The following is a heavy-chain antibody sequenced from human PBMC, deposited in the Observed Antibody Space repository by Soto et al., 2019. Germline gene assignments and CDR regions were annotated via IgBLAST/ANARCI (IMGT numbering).Heavy chain of an antibody. J-gene: IGHJ1*01. CDR3: ARGRTVSSIGPLLV. D-gene: IGHD1-1*01. CDR1: GYNFFDYG. Sequence: QIQLVQSGAEVKKPGASVKVSCKASGYNFFDYGVSWVRQAPGQGLEWMGWVSPKSGNTDYAGKVQGRVTMTTDISTSTAYMELRGLISDDTGVYYCARGRTVSSIGPLLVWGQGTLVSVSS. CDR2: VSPKSGNT. V-gene: IGHV1-18*01.